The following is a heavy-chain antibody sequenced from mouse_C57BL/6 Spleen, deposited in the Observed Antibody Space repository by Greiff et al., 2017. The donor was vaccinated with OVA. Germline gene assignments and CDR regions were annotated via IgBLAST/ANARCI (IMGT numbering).Heavy chain of an antibody. D-gene: IGHD1-1*01. V-gene: IGHV5-17*01. CDR3: AKNYYGSSPYYFDY. Sequence: DVMPVESGGGLVKPGGSLKLSCAASGFTFSDYGMHWVRQAPEKGLEWVAYISSGSSTIYYADTVKGRFTISRDNAKNTLFLQMTSLRSEDTAMYYCAKNYYGSSPYYFDYWGQGTTLTVSS. CDR1: GFTFSDYG. J-gene: IGHJ2*01. CDR2: ISSGSSTI.